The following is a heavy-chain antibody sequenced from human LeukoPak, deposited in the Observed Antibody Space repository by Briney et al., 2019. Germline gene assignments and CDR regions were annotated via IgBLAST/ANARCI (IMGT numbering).Heavy chain of an antibody. CDR1: GFTFIGSA. CDR3: AKDLWDWSAMDV. J-gene: IGHJ6*02. V-gene: IGHV3-23*01. D-gene: IGHD3/OR15-3a*01. Sequence: GGSLTLSCAASGFTFIGSAICWVRQAPGKGPEWVSGFGGDGKTYYVASVKGRFTISRDNFNNMLYLQMNGLRDEDTALYYCAKDLWDWSAMDVWGQGTTVTVSS. CDR2: FGGDGKT.